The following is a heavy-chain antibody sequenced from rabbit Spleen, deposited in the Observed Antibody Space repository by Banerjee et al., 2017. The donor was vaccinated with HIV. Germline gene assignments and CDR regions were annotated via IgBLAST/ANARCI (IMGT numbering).Heavy chain of an antibody. CDR3: ARGLYIGDNGYSQYFVL. CDR2: IYIGSSGST. V-gene: IGHV1S45*01. CDR1: GFSFSGYW. J-gene: IGHJ4*01. Sequence: QEQLEESGGDLVKPEGSLTLTCTASGFSFSGYWMCWVRQAPGKGLEWIGCIYIGSSGSTYYPNWAKGRFTISKTSSTTVTLQMTSLTVADTATYFCARGLYIGDNGYSQYFVLWGPGTLVTVS. D-gene: IGHD7-1*01.